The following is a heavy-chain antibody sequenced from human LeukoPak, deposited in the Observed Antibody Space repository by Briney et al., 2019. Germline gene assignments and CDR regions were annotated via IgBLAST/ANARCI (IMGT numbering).Heavy chain of an antibody. Sequence: GGSLRLSCAASGFTVSSNYMSWVRQAPGKGLEWVSVIYSGGSTYYADSVKGRFTISRDNSKNTLYLQMNSLRAEDTAVYYCASGSSGYYPYQFDYWGQGTLVTVSS. CDR3: ASGSSGYYPYQFDY. V-gene: IGHV3-66*01. D-gene: IGHD3-22*01. J-gene: IGHJ4*02. CDR2: IYSGGST. CDR1: GFTVSSNY.